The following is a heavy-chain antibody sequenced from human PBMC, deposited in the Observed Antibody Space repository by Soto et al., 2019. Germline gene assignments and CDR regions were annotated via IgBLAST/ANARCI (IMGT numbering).Heavy chain of an antibody. CDR3: ARVASGHSFDP. CDR2: IIPIVGTA. V-gene: IGHV1-69*13. D-gene: IGHD3-3*01. CDR1: GGTFSSYA. Sequence: ASVKVSCKASGGTFSSYAISWVRQAPGQGLEWMGGIIPIVGTANYAQKFQGRVTITADESTSTAYMELSSLRSEDTAVYYCARVASGHSFDPWGQGTLVTVSS. J-gene: IGHJ5*02.